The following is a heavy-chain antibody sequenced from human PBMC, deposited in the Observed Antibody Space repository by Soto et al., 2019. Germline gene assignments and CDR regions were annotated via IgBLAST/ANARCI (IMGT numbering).Heavy chain of an antibody. D-gene: IGHD2-2*02. CDR1: GFTFSSYA. Sequence: EVQLLESGGGLVQPGGSLRLSCAASGFTFSSYAMSWVRQAPGKGLEWVSAISGSGGSTYYADSVKGRFTISRDNSKNTLYLQMNSLRAEDTAVYYCAKEGLEVPAAIFYYYYYMDVWGKGTTVTVSS. V-gene: IGHV3-23*01. J-gene: IGHJ6*03. CDR2: ISGSGGST. CDR3: AKEGLEVPAAIFYYYYYMDV.